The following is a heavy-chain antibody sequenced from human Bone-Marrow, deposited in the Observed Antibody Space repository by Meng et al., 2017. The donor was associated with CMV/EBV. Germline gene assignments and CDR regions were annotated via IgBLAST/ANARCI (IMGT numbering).Heavy chain of an antibody. D-gene: IGHD3-22*01. CDR3: ARVDYDSSGYYEDFDY. J-gene: IGHJ4*02. CDR1: GGSISNYY. CDR2: IYYSGST. V-gene: IGHV4-59*01. Sequence: SETLSLTCAVYGGSISNYYWSWIRQPPGKGLEWIGYIYYSGSTNYNPSLKSRVTISVDTSKNQFSLKLSSVTAADTAVYYCARVDYDSSGYYEDFDYWGQGTLVTVSS.